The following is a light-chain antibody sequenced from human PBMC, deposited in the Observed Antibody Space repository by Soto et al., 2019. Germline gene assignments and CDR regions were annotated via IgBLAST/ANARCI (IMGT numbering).Light chain of an antibody. CDR1: SSNIGAGFD. Sequence: QSVLTQPPSVSVAPGQRVTISCTGNSSNIGAGFDVHWYQQLPGTAPKLLIYDNSNRPSGVPDRFSGSKSGTSASLAITGLQAEDGTDYYCQAYDSRLSAVVFGGGTKLTVL. CDR3: QAYDSRLSAVV. CDR2: DNS. V-gene: IGLV1-40*01. J-gene: IGLJ2*01.